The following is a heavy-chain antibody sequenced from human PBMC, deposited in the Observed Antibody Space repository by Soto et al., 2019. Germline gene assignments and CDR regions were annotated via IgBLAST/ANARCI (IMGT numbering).Heavy chain of an antibody. CDR1: GGSISSSSYY. D-gene: IGHD6-19*01. J-gene: IGHJ4*02. V-gene: IGHV4-39*01. CDR3: ARGSGWYSALDY. Sequence: PSETLSLTCTVSGGSISSSSYYWGWIRQPPGKGLEWIGSIYYSGSTYYNPSLKSRVTISVDTSKNQFSLKLSSVTAADTAVYYCARGSGWYSALDYWGQGTLVTVSS. CDR2: IYYSGST.